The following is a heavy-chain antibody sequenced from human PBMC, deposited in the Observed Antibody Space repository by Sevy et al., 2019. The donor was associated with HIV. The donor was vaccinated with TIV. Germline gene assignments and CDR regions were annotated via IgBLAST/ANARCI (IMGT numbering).Heavy chain of an antibody. Sequence: SETLSLTCTVSGGSISSSSYYWGWIRQPPGKGLEWIGSIYYSGSTYYNPSLKSRVTISVDTSKNQFSLKLSSVTAADTAVYYCATTDYRNYYYYMDVWGKGTTVTVSS. CDR3: ATTDYRNYYYYMDV. J-gene: IGHJ6*03. V-gene: IGHV4-39*01. CDR1: GGSISSSSYY. D-gene: IGHD4-4*01. CDR2: IYYSGST.